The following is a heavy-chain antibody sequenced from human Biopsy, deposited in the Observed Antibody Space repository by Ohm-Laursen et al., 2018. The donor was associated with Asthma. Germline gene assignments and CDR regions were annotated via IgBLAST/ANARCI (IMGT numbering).Heavy chain of an antibody. CDR2: IMTVFGTT. CDR3: ARCQVGYSSGWSLLLKKIYYSGMDV. V-gene: IGHV1-69*13. CDR1: GGTFSNFA. Sequence: ASVKVSCKAPGGTFSNFAISWVRQAPGQGLEWLGGIMTVFGTTNYAQRFQGRVTITADESTITAYMEVTSLRSEDTAIYYCARCQVGYSSGWSLLLKKIYYSGMDVWGQGTAVTVSS. J-gene: IGHJ6*02. D-gene: IGHD6-19*01.